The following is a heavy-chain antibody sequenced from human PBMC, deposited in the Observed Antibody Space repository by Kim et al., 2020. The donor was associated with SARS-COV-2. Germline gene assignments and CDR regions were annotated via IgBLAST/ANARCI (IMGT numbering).Heavy chain of an antibody. V-gene: IGHV7-4-1*02. CDR3: ARDNTIFLPPPSYYYYGMDV. Sequence: ASVKVSCKASGYTFTSYAMNWVRQAPGQGLEWMGWINTNTGNPTYAQGFTGRFVFSLDTSVSTAYLQISSLKAEDTAVYYCARDNTIFLPPPSYYYYGMDVWGQGTTVTVSS. CDR2: INTNTGNP. J-gene: IGHJ6*02. D-gene: IGHD3-9*01. CDR1: GYTFTSYA.